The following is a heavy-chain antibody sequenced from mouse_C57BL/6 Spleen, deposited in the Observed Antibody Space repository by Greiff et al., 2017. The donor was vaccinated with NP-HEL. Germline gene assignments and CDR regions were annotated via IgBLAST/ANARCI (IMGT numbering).Heavy chain of an antibody. CDR1: GYTFTSYW. CDR2: IYPGSGST. J-gene: IGHJ2*01. CDR3: ARTPLFITTVVATDD. D-gene: IGHD1-1*01. Sequence: QVQLKQPGAELVKPGASVKMSCKASGYTFTSYWITWVKQRPGQGLEWIGDIYPGSGSTKYNEKFKSKATMPVDQSSSTAYMQLSSLTSEDSAVYYCARTPLFITTVVATDDGGQGTTLTVSS. V-gene: IGHV1-55*01.